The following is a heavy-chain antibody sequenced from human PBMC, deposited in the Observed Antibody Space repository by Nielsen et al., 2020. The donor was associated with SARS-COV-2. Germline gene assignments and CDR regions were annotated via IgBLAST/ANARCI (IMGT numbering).Heavy chain of an antibody. CDR2: INRDGSVT. CDR3: VCDDYVFHDFYGLDV. J-gene: IGHJ6*02. Sequence: GESLKISCAASGFTLSNYNMHWVRQGPGKGLVWVSRINRDGSVTNYADSVKGRFAISRDNSKNTLYLEMNTLRAEDTAIYYCVCDDYVFHDFYGLDVWGQGTTVTVSS. D-gene: IGHD3-16*01. V-gene: IGHV3-74*01. CDR1: GFTLSNYN.